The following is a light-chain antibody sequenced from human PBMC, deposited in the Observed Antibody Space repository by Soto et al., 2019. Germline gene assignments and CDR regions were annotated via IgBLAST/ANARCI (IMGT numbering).Light chain of an antibody. Sequence: LTQPASVSGSPGQSITISCTGTISDFVVYNYVSWYQQHPGKAPKLMIYGVSNRPSGVSNRFSGSKSGNTASLTISGLQADDEADYYCSSHTISSSLQVFGTGTKVTVL. CDR3: SSHTISSSLQV. CDR2: GVS. J-gene: IGLJ1*01. V-gene: IGLV2-14*01. CDR1: ISDFVVYNY.